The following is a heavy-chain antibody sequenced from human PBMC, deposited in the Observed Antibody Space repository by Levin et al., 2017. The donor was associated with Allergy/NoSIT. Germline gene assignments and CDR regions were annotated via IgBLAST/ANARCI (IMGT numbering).Heavy chain of an antibody. Sequence: GGSLRLSCDASGFTLSDYAMSWVRQAPGKGLEWVSVITGGGFNTYYGDPVKGRFTASRDNSKNTLYLELNSLRAEDTAVYYCAKKQGGTTGFSFDVWGQGTMVTVSS. CDR1: GFTLSDYA. CDR3: AKKQGGTTGFSFDV. V-gene: IGHV3-23*01. CDR2: ITGGGFNT. J-gene: IGHJ3*01. D-gene: IGHD1-14*01.